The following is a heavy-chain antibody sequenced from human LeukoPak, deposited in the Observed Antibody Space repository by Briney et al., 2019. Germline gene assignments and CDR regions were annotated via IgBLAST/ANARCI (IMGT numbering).Heavy chain of an antibody. CDR3: ARARLVRGAPCDY. D-gene: IGHD3-10*01. J-gene: IGHJ4*02. CDR2: IYYSGST. CDR1: GGSISSSSYY. V-gene: IGHV4-39*07. Sequence: PSETLSLTCTVSGGSISSSSYYWGWIRQPPGKGLEWIGSIYYSGSTYYNPSLKSRVTISVDTSKNQFSLKLSSVTAADTAVYYCARARLVRGAPCDYWGQGTLVTVSS.